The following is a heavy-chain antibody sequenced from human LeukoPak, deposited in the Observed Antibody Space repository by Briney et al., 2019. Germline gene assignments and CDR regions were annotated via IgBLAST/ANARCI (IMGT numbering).Heavy chain of an antibody. CDR1: GGSFSGYY. CDR3: AGRHSGSYYSFDY. V-gene: IGHV4-34*01. Sequence: SETLSLTXAVYGGSFSGYYWSWIRQPPGKGLEWIGEINHSGSTNYNPSLKSRVTISVDTSKNQFSLKLSSVTAADTAVYYCAGRHSGSYYSFDYWGQGTLVTVSS. D-gene: IGHD1-26*01. J-gene: IGHJ4*02. CDR2: INHSGST.